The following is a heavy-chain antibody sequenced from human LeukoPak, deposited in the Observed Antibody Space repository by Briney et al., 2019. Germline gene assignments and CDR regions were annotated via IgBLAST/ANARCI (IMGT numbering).Heavy chain of an antibody. CDR2: IGYRGGSI. J-gene: IGHJ6*03. Sequence: GGSLRLSCAASGFTFSSYWMSWVRQAPGKGLEWVSIIGYRGGSIYYAYSVQGRFTISRDNSKNTLSLQMNGLRPEDTAVYYCAKSWGYTRPYYNYMDVWGKGTTVTVSS. V-gene: IGHV3-23*01. CDR1: GFTFSSYW. CDR3: AKSWGYTRPYYNYMDV. D-gene: IGHD3-16*02.